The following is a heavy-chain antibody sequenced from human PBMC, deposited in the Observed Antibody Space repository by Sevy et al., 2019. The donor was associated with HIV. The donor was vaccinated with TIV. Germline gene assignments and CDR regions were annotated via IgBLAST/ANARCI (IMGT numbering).Heavy chain of an antibody. CDR2: IKKDGSEK. V-gene: IGHV3-7*01. CDR1: GFTFKDYY. J-gene: IGHJ4*02. Sequence: GGSLRLSCAASGFTFKDYYMNWIRQAPGKGLEWVTNIKKDGSEKYYLDSVKGRFTISRDNAKNSVFLQMNSLRVEDTAVYYCVGGPPEDWGQRTLVTVSS. D-gene: IGHD3-10*01. CDR3: VGGPPED.